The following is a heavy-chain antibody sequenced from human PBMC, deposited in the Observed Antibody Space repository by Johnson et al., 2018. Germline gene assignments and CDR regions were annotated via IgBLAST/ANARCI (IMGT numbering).Heavy chain of an antibody. J-gene: IGHJ4*02. V-gene: IGHV3-33*01. CDR2: ISYDGSNK. Sequence: QVQLVESGGGVVQPGRSLSLSCAASGIDFRTYGMHWVRQAPGKGLEWVAVISYDGSNKFYADSVKGRFTISRDNSKTTLYLQMNSLRAEDTAVYYCARDRTWAMVLDYWGQGTLVTVSS. CDR1: GIDFRTYG. CDR3: ARDRTWAMVLDY. D-gene: IGHD3-10*01.